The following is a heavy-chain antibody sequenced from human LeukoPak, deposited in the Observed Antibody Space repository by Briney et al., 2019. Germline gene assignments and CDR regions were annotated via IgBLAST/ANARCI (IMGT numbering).Heavy chain of an antibody. Sequence: ASVKVSCKASGGTFSSYAISWVRQAPGQGLEWMGGIIPILGIANYAQKFQGRVTITADKSTSTAYMELSSLRSEDTAVYDCARVEIATLFSLWGQGTLVTVSS. J-gene: IGHJ4*02. CDR2: IIPILGIA. CDR1: GGTFSSYA. D-gene: IGHD5-24*01. CDR3: ARVEIATLFSL. V-gene: IGHV1-69*10.